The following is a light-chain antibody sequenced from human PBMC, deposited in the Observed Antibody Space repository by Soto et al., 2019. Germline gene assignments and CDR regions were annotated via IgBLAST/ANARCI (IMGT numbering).Light chain of an antibody. J-gene: IGKJ2*01. V-gene: IGKV3-15*01. CDR1: QSVSSN. Sequence: EIVMTQSPATLSVSPGERATLSCSASQSVSSNLAWYQQKPGQAPRLLIYGASTRATGIPARFSGSGSGTDFTLTISSLQYEDFSVYYCQQYNNWPLYTFGQGTKLEIK. CDR2: GAS. CDR3: QQYNNWPLYT.